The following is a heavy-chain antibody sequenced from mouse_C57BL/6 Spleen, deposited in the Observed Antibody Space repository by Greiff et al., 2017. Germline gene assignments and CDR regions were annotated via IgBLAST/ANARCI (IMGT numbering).Heavy chain of an antibody. CDR3: TREGLRQSFAY. CDR2: IDPETGGT. CDR1: GYTFTDYE. D-gene: IGHD2-4*01. V-gene: IGHV1-15*01. J-gene: IGHJ3*01. Sequence: QVQLQQSGAELVRPGASVTLSCKASGYTFTDYEMHWVKQTPVHGLEWIGAIDPETGGTAYNQKFKGKAILTADKSSSTAYMELRRLTSEDSAVYYCTREGLRQSFAYWGQGTLVTVSA.